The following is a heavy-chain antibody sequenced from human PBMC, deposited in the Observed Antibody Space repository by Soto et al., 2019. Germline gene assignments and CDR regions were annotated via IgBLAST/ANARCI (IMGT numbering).Heavy chain of an antibody. D-gene: IGHD2-8*02. Sequence: PSETLSLTCAVSGGSISSGGYFWSWIRQPPGKGLEWIGYIFHSGSTYYNPSLKSRVTISVDTSKNQFSLKLTSVTAADTAVYYCARDKITGLFDYWGQGTLVTVS. V-gene: IGHV4-30-2*01. CDR1: GGSISSGGYF. CDR3: ARDKITGLFDY. CDR2: IFHSGST. J-gene: IGHJ4*02.